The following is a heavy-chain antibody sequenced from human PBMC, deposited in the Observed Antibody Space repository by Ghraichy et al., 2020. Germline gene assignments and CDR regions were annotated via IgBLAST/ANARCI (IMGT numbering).Heavy chain of an antibody. CDR1: GFTFSSDG. D-gene: IGHD3-3*01. CDR2: IWYDGSNK. CDR3: ARGSGLRFFGEYWFDP. J-gene: IGHJ5*02. Sequence: GGSLRLSCAASGFTFSSDGMHWVRQAPGKGLEWVAVIWYDGSNKYYADSVKGRFTISRDNSKNTLYLQMNSLRAENTAVYYCARGSGLRFFGEYWFDPWGQGPLVTVSS. V-gene: IGHV3-33*01.